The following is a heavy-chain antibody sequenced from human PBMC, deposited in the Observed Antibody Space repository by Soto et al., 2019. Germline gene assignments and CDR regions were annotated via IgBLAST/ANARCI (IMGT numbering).Heavy chain of an antibody. Sequence: GGSLRLSCAGSGFTVSSHYMTWVRQAPGRGLEWVTFIHPSGDAFYADSVKGRFAISRDTSKNTLSLQMNSLRVEDTAVYYCTSGLDDAKIHHWGQGTLVTVSS. CDR1: GFTVSSHY. CDR2: IHPSGDA. V-gene: IGHV3-66*01. CDR3: TSGLDDAKIHH. D-gene: IGHD1-1*01. J-gene: IGHJ1*01.